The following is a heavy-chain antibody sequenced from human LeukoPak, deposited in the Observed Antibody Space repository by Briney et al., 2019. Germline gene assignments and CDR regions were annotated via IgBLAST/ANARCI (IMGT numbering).Heavy chain of an antibody. CDR1: GFTFSSYW. CDR3: ARVTTYYDFWSGYRYFDY. D-gene: IGHD3-3*01. CDR2: IKQDGSEK. Sequence: GGSLRLSCAASGFTFSSYWMSWVRQAPGKGLEWVANIKQDGSEKYYVDSVKGRFTISRDNAKNSLYLQMNSLRAEDTAVYYCARVTTYYDFWSGYRYFDYWGQGTLVTVSS. V-gene: IGHV3-7*01. J-gene: IGHJ4*02.